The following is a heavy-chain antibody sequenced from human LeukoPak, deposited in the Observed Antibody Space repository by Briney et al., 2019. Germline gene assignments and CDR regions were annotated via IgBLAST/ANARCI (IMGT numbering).Heavy chain of an antibody. CDR3: ARADIVVVPAAIGGSKYNWFDP. CDR1: GGSISSGGYY. V-gene: IGHV4-31*03. Sequence: SETLSLTCTVSGGSISSGGYYWSWIRQHPGKGLEWIGYIYYSGSTYYNPSLKSRVTISVDTSKNQFSLKLSSVTAADTAVYYCARADIVVVPAAIGGSKYNWFDPWGQGTLVTVSS. CDR2: IYYSGST. D-gene: IGHD2-2*01. J-gene: IGHJ5*02.